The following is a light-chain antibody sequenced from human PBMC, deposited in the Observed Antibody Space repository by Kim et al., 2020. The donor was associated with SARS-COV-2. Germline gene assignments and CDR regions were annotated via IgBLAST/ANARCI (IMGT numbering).Light chain of an antibody. CDR1: QSVSSSY. V-gene: IGKV3-20*01. Sequence: EILLTQSPGTLSLSPGERATLSCRASQSVSSSYLAWYQQKPGQAPRLLMYGASSRATGIPDRFSGSGSGTDFTLTISRLEPEDFAVYYCQQYGSSPPTFGQGTKVDIK. CDR2: GAS. CDR3: QQYGSSPPT. J-gene: IGKJ1*01.